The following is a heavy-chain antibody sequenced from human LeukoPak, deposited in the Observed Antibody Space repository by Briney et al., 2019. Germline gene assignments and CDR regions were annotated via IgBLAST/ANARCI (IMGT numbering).Heavy chain of an antibody. CDR3: ARQPNIVVVDNWFDP. D-gene: IGHD2-15*01. V-gene: IGHV4-39*07. Sequence: SETLSLTCTVSGGSITSSGLYWGWIRQPPGKGLGWIGNIYYGGSAYYNPSLKSRVTISVDTSKNQFSLKLSSVTAADTAVYYCARQPNIVVVDNWFDPWGQGTLVAVSS. CDR2: IYYGGSA. CDR1: GGSITSSGLY. J-gene: IGHJ5*02.